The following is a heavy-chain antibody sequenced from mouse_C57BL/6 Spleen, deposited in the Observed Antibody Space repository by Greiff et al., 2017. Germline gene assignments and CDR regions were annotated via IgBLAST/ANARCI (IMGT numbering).Heavy chain of an antibody. D-gene: IGHD1-1*01. CDR3: ARSYYGSHWYFDV. CDR1: GYTFTSYW. CDR2: IHPNSGST. J-gene: IGHJ1*03. Sequence: QLQQPGAELVKPGASVKLSCKASGYTFTSYWMHWVKQRPGQGLEWIGMIHPNSGSTNYNEKFKSKATLTVDKSSSTAYMQLSSLTSEDSAVYFCARSYYGSHWYFDVWGTGTTVTVSS. V-gene: IGHV1-64*01.